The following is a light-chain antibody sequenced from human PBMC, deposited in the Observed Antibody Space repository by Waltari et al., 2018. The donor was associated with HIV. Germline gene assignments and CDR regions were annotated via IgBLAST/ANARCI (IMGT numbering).Light chain of an antibody. J-gene: IGKJ1*01. Sequence: DIQMTQSLSTLSASMGDRVSITCRASQSLSNWLAWYQQKPGQAPKLLIYRASTLESGVPSRFSGSGSGTECTLTVNNLQPDDFATYYCQQYRAFPWTLGQGAKVEIK. CDR2: RAS. V-gene: IGKV1-5*03. CDR1: QSLSNW. CDR3: QQYRAFPWT.